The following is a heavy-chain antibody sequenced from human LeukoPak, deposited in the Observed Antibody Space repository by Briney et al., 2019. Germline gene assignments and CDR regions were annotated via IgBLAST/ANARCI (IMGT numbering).Heavy chain of an antibody. D-gene: IGHD3-22*01. J-gene: IGHJ4*02. V-gene: IGHV4-59*01. Sequence: SETLSLTCTVSGGSISSYYWSWIRQPPGKGLEWIGYIYYSGSTNYNPSLKSRVTISVDTSKNQFSLKLSSVTAADTAVYYCARRHYDSSGYYKRGYYFDYWGQGTLVTVSS. CDR3: ARRHYDSSGYYKRGYYFDY. CDR1: GGSISSYY. CDR2: IYYSGST.